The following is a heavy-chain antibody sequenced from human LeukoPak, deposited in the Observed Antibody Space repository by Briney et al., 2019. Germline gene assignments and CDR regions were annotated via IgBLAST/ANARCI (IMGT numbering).Heavy chain of an antibody. J-gene: IGHJ5*02. CDR2: FDPEDGET. D-gene: IGHD2-15*01. CDR1: GYTLTELS. Sequence: ASVKVSCKVSGYTLTELSMHWVRQAPGKGLEWMGGFDPEDGETIYAQKFQGRVTMTEDTSTDTAYMELSSLRSEDTAVYYCATVGEMVAASWFDPWGQGTLVTVSS. V-gene: IGHV1-24*01. CDR3: ATVGEMVAASWFDP.